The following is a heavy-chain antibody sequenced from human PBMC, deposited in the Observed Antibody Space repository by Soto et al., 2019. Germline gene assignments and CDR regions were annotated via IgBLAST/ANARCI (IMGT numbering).Heavy chain of an antibody. V-gene: IGHV3-21*01. D-gene: IGHD2-21*02. CDR3: ARSPSYCGGDCYYYDAFDI. Sequence: EVQLVESGGGLVKPGGSLRLSCAASGFTFSSYSMNWVRQAPGKGLEWVSSISSSSSYIYYADSVKGRFTISRDNAKNSLYLQMNSLRAEDSAVYYCARSPSYCGGDCYYYDAFDIWGQGTMVTVSS. CDR1: GFTFSSYS. J-gene: IGHJ3*02. CDR2: ISSSSSYI.